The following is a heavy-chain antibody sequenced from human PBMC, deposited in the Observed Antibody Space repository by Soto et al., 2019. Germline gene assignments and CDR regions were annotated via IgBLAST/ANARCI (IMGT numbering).Heavy chain of an antibody. D-gene: IGHD1-26*01. Sequence: LRLSCTASGFTFRSYWMYWVRQAPGKGLEWVSRIKTDGSITSYADSVKGRFTVPRDNARDTLYLQMNSLRVEDTAVYYCAKDLSSVPEYWGQGTLVTVSS. V-gene: IGHV3-74*01. CDR3: AKDLSSVPEY. J-gene: IGHJ4*02. CDR1: GFTFRSYW. CDR2: IKTDGSIT.